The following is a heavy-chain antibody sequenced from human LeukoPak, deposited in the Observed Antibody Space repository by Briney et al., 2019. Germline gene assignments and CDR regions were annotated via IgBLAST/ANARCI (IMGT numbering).Heavy chain of an antibody. CDR1: GFTFSSYA. CDR2: VSSTSSFI. Sequence: GGSLRLSCAASGFTFSSYAMSWVRQAPGKGLEWVSCVSSTSSFIYYADSVKGRFTITRDNAKNSLYLQMNSLRAEDTAVYSCARGSHYYYYYMDVWGKGTTVTVSS. V-gene: IGHV3-21*01. CDR3: ARGSHYYYYYMDV. J-gene: IGHJ6*03. D-gene: IGHD2-15*01.